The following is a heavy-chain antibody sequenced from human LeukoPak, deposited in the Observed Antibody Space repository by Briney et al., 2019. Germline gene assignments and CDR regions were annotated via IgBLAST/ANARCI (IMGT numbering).Heavy chain of an antibody. J-gene: IGHJ4*02. CDR3: ARGAKWAYYFDY. D-gene: IGHD1-26*01. V-gene: IGHV3-74*01. CDR2: INGDESST. Sequence: GGSLRLSCAASGCTFNTYGMHWARHVPGRGLEWVSRINGDESSTNYADSVKGRFTISRDNSKDKLYLHMNSLTAVDTAVYYCARGAKWAYYFDYWGQGSLVTVS. CDR1: GCTFNTYG.